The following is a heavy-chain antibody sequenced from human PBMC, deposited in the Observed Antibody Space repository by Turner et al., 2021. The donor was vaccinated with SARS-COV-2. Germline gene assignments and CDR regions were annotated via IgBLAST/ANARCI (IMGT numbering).Heavy chain of an antibody. CDR2: ISYDGSNK. CDR1: GFTFSSYA. D-gene: IGHD5-12*01. Sequence: QVQLVESGGGVVQPGRSLRLFCAASGFTFSSYAMHWVRQAPGKVLEWVAVISYDGSNKFYADSVKGRFTISRDNSKNTLYLQMNSLRAEDTAVYYCARGGGYGAAFDYWGQGTLVTVSS. V-gene: IGHV3-30-3*01. J-gene: IGHJ4*02. CDR3: ARGGGYGAAFDY.